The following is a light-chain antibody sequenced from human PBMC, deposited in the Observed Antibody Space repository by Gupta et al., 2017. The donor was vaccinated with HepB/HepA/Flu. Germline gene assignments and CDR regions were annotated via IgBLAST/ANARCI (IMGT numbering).Light chain of an antibody. CDR3: QQYNNWPET. CDR1: QSVSSN. Sequence: EVLMTEPPATLSVSPGERATLSCRASQSVSSNLAWYQQKPGQAPRLLIYGASTRATGIPARFSGSGSGTEFTLTISSLQSEDFAVYYCQQYNNWPETFGQGTKVEIK. V-gene: IGKV3-15*01. CDR2: GAS. J-gene: IGKJ1*01.